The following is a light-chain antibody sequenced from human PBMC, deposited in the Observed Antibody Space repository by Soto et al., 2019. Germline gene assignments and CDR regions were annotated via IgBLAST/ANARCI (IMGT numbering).Light chain of an antibody. J-gene: IGKJ4*01. CDR1: QSVSSSY. Sequence: EIVLTQSPGTLSLSPGERATLSCRASQSVSSSYLAWYQQKPGQAPRLLIYGASSRATGIPDRFSGSGSGTDITLTISRLAPEDSAVYYCQQYGSSPLTFGGGTKVEIK. V-gene: IGKV3-20*01. CDR3: QQYGSSPLT. CDR2: GAS.